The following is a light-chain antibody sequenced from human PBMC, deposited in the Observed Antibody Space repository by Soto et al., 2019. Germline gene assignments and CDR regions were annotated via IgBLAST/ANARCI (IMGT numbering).Light chain of an antibody. CDR2: EVS. CDR1: RSEVGSYNL. V-gene: IGLV2-23*02. CDR3: CSYAGSSTPYV. J-gene: IGLJ1*01. Sequence: QSALPQPSSLSGSPGQSITLSCTGNRSEVGSYNLVSWYQQHPGKAPKLMIYEVSKRPSGVSNRFSGSKSGNTASLTISGLQAEDEADYYCCSYAGSSTPYVFGTGTKVTVL.